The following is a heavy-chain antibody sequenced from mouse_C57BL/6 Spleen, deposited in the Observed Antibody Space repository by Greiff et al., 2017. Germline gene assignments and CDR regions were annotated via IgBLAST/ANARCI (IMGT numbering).Heavy chain of an antibody. Sequence: EVKVVESGGGLVKPGGSLKLSCAASGFTFSSYTMSWVRQTPEKRLEWVATISGGGGNTYYPDSVKGRFTISRDNAKNTLYLQMSSLRSEDTALYYCARQTGKGYFDVWGTGTTVTVSS. V-gene: IGHV5-9*01. CDR2: ISGGGGNT. CDR1: GFTFSSYT. J-gene: IGHJ1*03. D-gene: IGHD4-1*01. CDR3: ARQTGKGYFDV.